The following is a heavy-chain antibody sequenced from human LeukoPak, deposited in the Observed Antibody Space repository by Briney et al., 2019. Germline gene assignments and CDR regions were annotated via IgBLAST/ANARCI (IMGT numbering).Heavy chain of an antibody. Sequence: ASVKVSCKASGYTFTSYGISWVRQAPGQGLEWMGWISAYNGNTNYAQKLQGRVTTTTDTSTSTAYMELRSLRSDDTAVYYCARVAGIAVAGTADYWGQGTLVTVSS. CDR2: ISAYNGNT. CDR1: GYTFTSYG. D-gene: IGHD6-19*01. CDR3: ARVAGIAVAGTADY. J-gene: IGHJ4*02. V-gene: IGHV1-18*01.